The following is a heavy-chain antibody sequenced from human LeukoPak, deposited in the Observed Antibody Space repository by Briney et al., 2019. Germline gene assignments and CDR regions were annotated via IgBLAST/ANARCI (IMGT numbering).Heavy chain of an antibody. V-gene: IGHV1-18*01. Sequence: GASVKVSCKASGYTFISYGISWVRQAPGQGLEWMGWISAYNGNTNYAQKFQGRVTMTTDTSTSTAYMELRSLRSDDTAVYYCARVRPQYYYDSSGHVSFDYWGQGTLVTVSS. D-gene: IGHD3-22*01. CDR3: ARVRPQYYYDSSGHVSFDY. CDR2: ISAYNGNT. CDR1: GYTFISYG. J-gene: IGHJ4*02.